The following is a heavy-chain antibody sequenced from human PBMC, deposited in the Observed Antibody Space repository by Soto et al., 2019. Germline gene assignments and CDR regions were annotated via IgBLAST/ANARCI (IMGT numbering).Heavy chain of an antibody. CDR2: IIPLLGIA. V-gene: IGHV1-69*04. J-gene: IGHJ5*02. CDR3: ARDRHCSTTTCYSYHWFDP. CDR1: GGTFSSNT. Sequence: SVKVSCKASGGTFSSNTISWVRQAPGQGPEWLGRIIPLLGIANYAQTFQGRVTITADMSTGTAHMELSGLRADDTAVYYCARDRHCSTTTCYSYHWFDPWGQGTLVTVSS. D-gene: IGHD3-22*01.